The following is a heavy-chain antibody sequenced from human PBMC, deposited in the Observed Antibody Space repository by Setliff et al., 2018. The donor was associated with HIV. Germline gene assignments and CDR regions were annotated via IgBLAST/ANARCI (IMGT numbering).Heavy chain of an antibody. CDR2: INPHSGGT. D-gene: IGHD3-22*01. V-gene: IGHV1-2*02. CDR1: GYTFTGYY. CDR3: ARVNPFLYYYDTSGHSGAFDI. J-gene: IGHJ3*02. Sequence: ASVKVSCKASGYTFTGYYIYWVRQAPGQGLEWMGWINPHSGGTNYAQKFQGRVTMTRDTSISTASMELSRLRSDDTAVYYCARVNPFLYYYDTSGHSGAFDIWGQGTVVTVS.